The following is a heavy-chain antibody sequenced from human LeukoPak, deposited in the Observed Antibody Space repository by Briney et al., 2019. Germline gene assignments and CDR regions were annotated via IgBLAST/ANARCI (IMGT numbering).Heavy chain of an antibody. CDR1: GFTFSNAW. Sequence: PGGSLRLSCGASGFTFSNAWMNWVRQAPGKGLEWVARIKSEIGGGTTDYAAPVKGRFTISRDDSKSTLYLQMNSLNIEDTAMYYCSTGGVNWNCVGFWGQGTLVTVSS. CDR3: STGGVNWNCVGF. D-gene: IGHD1-7*01. V-gene: IGHV3-15*01. CDR2: IKSEIGGGTT. J-gene: IGHJ1*01.